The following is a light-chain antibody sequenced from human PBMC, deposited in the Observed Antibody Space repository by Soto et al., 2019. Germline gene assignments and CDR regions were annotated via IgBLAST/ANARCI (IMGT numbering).Light chain of an antibody. J-gene: IGLJ1*01. CDR1: RTDVGGYNF. CDR3: CSYAGSNNYV. CDR2: EVS. V-gene: IGLV2-14*01. Sequence: QSALTQPASVSGSPGQSITISCTGTRTDVGGYNFVSWYQQHPGKAPKLIIYEVSNRPSGVSNRFSGSKSDNTASLTISGLQAEDEADYYCCSYAGSNNYVFGTGTKVTVL.